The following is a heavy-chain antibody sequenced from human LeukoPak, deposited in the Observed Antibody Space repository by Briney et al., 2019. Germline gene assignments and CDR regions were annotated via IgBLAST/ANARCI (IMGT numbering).Heavy chain of an antibody. CDR1: GGSISSGGYS. V-gene: IGHV4-30-4*07. CDR2: IYYSGST. D-gene: IGHD3-3*01. J-gene: IGHJ3*02. Sequence: SETLSLTCAVSGGSISSGGYSWSWIRQPPGKGLEWIGYIYYSGSTYYNPSLKSRVTISADTSKNQFSLKLSSVTAADTAVYYCARGLGYYDFWSGYSPWAFDIWGQGTMVTVSS. CDR3: ARGLGYYDFWSGYSPWAFDI.